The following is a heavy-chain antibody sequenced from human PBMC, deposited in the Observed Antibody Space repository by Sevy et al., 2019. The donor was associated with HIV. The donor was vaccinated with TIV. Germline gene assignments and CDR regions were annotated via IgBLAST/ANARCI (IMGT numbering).Heavy chain of an antibody. CDR3: AKDAGYTTKFHPLH. Sequence: GGSLRLSCSASGFRLNTYAMHWVRQAPGKGLEWVSVISSTGNFEAYAASVKGRFTISKDNSKNTMSLQMNSLRTEETAMYYCAKDAGYTTKFHPLHWGQGTLVTVSS. CDR2: ISSTGNFE. J-gene: IGHJ4*02. D-gene: IGHD5-12*01. CDR1: GFRLNTYA. V-gene: IGHV3-30*04.